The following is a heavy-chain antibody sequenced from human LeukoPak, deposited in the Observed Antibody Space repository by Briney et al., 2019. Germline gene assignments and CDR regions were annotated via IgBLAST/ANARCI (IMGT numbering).Heavy chain of an antibody. Sequence: ASVKVSCKASGYTFTSYTISWVRQAPGQGLEWMGRIIPILGIANYAQKFQGRVTITADKSTSTAYMELSSLRSEDTAVYYCARAPNCSSTSCYTGRYYYYYMDVWGKGTTVTVSS. V-gene: IGHV1-69*02. CDR1: GYTFTSYT. CDR3: ARAPNCSSTSCYTGRYYYYYMDV. D-gene: IGHD2-2*02. CDR2: IIPILGIA. J-gene: IGHJ6*03.